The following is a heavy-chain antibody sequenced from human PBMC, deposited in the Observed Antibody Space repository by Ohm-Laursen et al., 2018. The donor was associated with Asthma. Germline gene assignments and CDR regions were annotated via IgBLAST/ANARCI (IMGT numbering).Heavy chain of an antibody. D-gene: IGHD3-16*01. J-gene: IGHJ6*02. CDR1: AFTFSLYS. CDR3: AREWGGMDV. Sequence: SLRLSCSASAFTFSLYSMNWVRQAPGKGLEWVSYISSSSSTIYYADSVKGRFTISRDNAKNSLYLQMNNLRDEDAAIYYCAREWGGMDVWGQGTTVTVSS. CDR2: ISSSSSTI. V-gene: IGHV3-48*02.